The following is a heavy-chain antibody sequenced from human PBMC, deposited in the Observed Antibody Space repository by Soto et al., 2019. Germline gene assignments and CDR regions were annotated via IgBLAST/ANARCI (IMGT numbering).Heavy chain of an antibody. CDR1: GYTFTSYG. J-gene: IGHJ4*02. CDR2: ISAYNGNT. V-gene: IGHV1-18*01. D-gene: IGHD3-9*01. Sequence: ASVKVSCKASGYTFTSYGISWVRQAPGQGLEWMGWISAYNGNTNYAQKLQGRVTMTTDTSTSTAYRELRSVRSDDTAVYYCARDRVDILTGYYLFDYWGQGTLVTVSS. CDR3: ARDRVDILTGYYLFDY.